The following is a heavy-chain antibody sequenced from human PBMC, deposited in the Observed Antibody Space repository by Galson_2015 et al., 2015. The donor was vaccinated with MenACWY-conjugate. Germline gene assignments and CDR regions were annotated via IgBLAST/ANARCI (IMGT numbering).Heavy chain of an antibody. D-gene: IGHD1-26*01. CDR2: ISGSGGST. Sequence: SLRLSCAASGFTFSSYAMSRVRQAPGKGLEWVSAISGSGGSTYYADSVKGRFTISRDNSKNTLFLQMNSLRAEDTAVYYCAKAVGATMRAPYFDFWGQGTLVTVSS. V-gene: IGHV3-23*01. CDR3: AKAVGATMRAPYFDF. J-gene: IGHJ4*02. CDR1: GFTFSSYA.